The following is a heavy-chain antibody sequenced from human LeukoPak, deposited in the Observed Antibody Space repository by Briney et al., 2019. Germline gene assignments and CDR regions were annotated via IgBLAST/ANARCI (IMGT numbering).Heavy chain of an antibody. CDR1: GGSFSGYY. CDR2: INHSGST. D-gene: IGHD3-3*01. CDR3: ARGSPLYFWSGYYPLYWFDP. V-gene: IGHV4-34*01. J-gene: IGHJ5*02. Sequence: PSETLSLTCAVYGGSFSGYYWSWIRQPPGKGLEWIGEINHSGSTNYNPSLKSRATISVDTSKNQFSLKLSSVTAADTAVYYCARGSPLYFWSGYYPLYWFDPWGQGTLVTVSS.